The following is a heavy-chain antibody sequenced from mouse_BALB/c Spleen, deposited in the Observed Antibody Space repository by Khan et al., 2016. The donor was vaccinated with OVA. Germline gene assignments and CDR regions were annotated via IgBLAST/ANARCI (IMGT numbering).Heavy chain of an antibody. V-gene: IGHV3-8*02. CDR2: IIYTGYT. J-gene: IGHJ3*01. CDR3: ARATYRYAFVY. CDR1: GDSITSGY. Sequence: EVQLQESGPSLVKPSQTLSLTCSVTGDSITSGYWNWIRKFPGNRLEYMGYIIYTGYTYYNPSLKSRISITRHTSKNQYYLQLNSVTDEDTATYYCARATYRYAFVYWGQGTLVTVSA. D-gene: IGHD2-14*01.